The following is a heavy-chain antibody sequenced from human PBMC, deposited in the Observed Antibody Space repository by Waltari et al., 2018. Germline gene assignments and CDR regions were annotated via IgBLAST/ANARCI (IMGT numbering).Heavy chain of an antibody. CDR3: ASSLYGDYTQIWGRVFDY. Sequence: VQLLESGGGLVQSGGSLRLSCAASGFTFRGYAMNWVRQGPGKGVEWVAVISGSGGSTDYADSVKGRFTISRDNSKNTLYLQMNNLRVEDTAVYYCASSLYGDYTQIWGRVFDYWGQGTLVTVSS. V-gene: IGHV3-23*01. CDR2: ISGSGGST. CDR1: GFTFRGYA. J-gene: IGHJ4*02. D-gene: IGHD4-17*01.